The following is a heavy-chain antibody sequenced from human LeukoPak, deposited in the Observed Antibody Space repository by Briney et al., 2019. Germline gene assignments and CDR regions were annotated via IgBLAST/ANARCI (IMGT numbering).Heavy chain of an antibody. V-gene: IGHV6-1*01. CDR2: TYYRSQLYS. CDR3: ARGTGTFDY. J-gene: IGHJ4*02. Sequence: SQTLSLTCAISGDSVSSNSAAWNWIRQSPSRGLEWLGRTYYRSQLYSDYAVSVKSRITINPDISQNQFSLQLNSVTPEDTAVYFCARGTGTFDYWGQGTLVTVSS. D-gene: IGHD1-7*01. CDR1: GDSVSSNSAA.